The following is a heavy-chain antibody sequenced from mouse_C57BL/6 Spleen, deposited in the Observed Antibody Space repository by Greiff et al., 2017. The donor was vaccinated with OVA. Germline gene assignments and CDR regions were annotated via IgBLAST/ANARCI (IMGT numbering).Heavy chain of an antibody. Sequence: QVQLQQSGPGLVQPSQSLSITCTVSGFSLTSYGVHWVRQSPGKGLEWLGVIWRGGSTDYNAAFMSRLSITKDNSKSQVFFKMNSLQADDTAIYYCAKNRYDYDDGGYAMDYWGQGTSVTVSS. CDR1: GFSLTSYG. V-gene: IGHV2-5*01. J-gene: IGHJ4*01. D-gene: IGHD2-4*01. CDR2: IWRGGST. CDR3: AKNRYDYDDGGYAMDY.